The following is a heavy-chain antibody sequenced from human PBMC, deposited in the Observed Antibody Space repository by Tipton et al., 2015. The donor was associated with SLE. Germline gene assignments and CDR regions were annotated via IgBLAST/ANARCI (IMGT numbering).Heavy chain of an antibody. CDR2: IYSSGDR. J-gene: IGHJ2*01. CDR3: ARGSDGEYVRYFDV. CDR1: GGSISFAY. V-gene: IGHV4-4*07. Sequence: TLSLTCTVSGGSISFAYWSWIRQSAGRGLEWIGRIYSSGDRDYNPSLRSRVTMSIDASQNRVSLRLKSVSAADTAGYYCARGSDGEYVRYFDVWGPGTLVTVSS. D-gene: IGHD4-17*01.